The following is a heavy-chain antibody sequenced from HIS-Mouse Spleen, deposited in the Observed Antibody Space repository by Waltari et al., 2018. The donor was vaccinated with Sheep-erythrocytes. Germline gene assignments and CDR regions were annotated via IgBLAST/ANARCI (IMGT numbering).Heavy chain of an antibody. Sequence: QLQLQESGPGLVKPSETLSLTCTVSGGSISSSRYYWGWIRQPPGKGLEWIGSIYYSGRTYYNPSLKSRVTISVDTSKNQFSLKLSSVTAADTAVYYCARHKDTAMVHFDYWGQGTLVTVSS. CDR2: IYYSGRT. CDR1: GGSISSSRYY. J-gene: IGHJ4*02. CDR3: ARHKDTAMVHFDY. D-gene: IGHD5-18*01. V-gene: IGHV4-39*01.